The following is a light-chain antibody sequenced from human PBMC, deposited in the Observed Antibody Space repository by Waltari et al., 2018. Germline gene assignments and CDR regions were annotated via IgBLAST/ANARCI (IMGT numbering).Light chain of an antibody. Sequence: EIVMTQSPATLSVSPGERATLSCRASQSVRSNLAWYQQKPGQAPRLLIYGASTRATGIPARFSGSGSGTEFTLTISSMQSEDFAVYYCQQYNNWLWTFGQGTKVEIK. J-gene: IGKJ1*01. CDR2: GAS. V-gene: IGKV3-15*01. CDR3: QQYNNWLWT. CDR1: QSVRSN.